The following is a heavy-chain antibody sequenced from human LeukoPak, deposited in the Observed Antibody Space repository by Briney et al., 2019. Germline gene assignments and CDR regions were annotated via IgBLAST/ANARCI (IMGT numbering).Heavy chain of an antibody. D-gene: IGHD3-10*01. CDR3: AKDHGGLLWFGEPKFDY. CDR1: GFTFSTYG. Sequence: GGSLRLSCAASGFTFSTYGMNWVRQAPGKGLEWVSGVSLSGDMTYYADFVKGRFTISRDNSKNTVYLQMNSLRAEDTAVYYCAKDHGGLLWFGEPKFDYWGQGTLVTVSS. V-gene: IGHV3-23*01. J-gene: IGHJ4*02. CDR2: VSLSGDMT.